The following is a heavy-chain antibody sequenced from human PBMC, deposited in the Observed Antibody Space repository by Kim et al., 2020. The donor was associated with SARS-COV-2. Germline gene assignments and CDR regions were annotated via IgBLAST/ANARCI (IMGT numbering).Heavy chain of an antibody. J-gene: IGHJ4*02. D-gene: IGHD3-22*01. Sequence: GGSLRLSCAASGFTFSSYWMSWVRQAPGKGLEWVANIKQDGSEKYYVDSVKGRFTISRDNAKNSLYLQMNSLRAEDTAVYYCASPPWGYYDSSGMDDYWGQGTLVTVSS. CDR1: GFTFSSYW. CDR3: ASPPWGYYDSSGMDDY. V-gene: IGHV3-7*03. CDR2: IKQDGSEK.